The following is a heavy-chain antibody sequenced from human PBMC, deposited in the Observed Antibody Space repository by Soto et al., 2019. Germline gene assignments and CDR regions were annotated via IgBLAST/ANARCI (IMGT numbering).Heavy chain of an antibody. D-gene: IGHD2-21*01. V-gene: IGHV4-30-4*01. CDR2: IYYSGST. CDR1: GGSISSGDYY. CDR3: ARDKIPGLFDY. Sequence: SETLSLTCTVSGGSISSGDYYWSWIRQPPGKGLEWIGYIYYSGSTYYNPSLKSRVTISVDTSKNQFSLKLSSVTAADTAVYYCARDKIPGLFDYWGQGTLVTVSS. J-gene: IGHJ4*02.